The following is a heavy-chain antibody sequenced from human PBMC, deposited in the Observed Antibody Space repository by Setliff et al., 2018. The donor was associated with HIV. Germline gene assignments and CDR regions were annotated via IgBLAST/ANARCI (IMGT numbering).Heavy chain of an antibody. J-gene: IGHJ4*02. CDR1: GYTFTSYY. D-gene: IGHD3-22*01. CDR2: INPSGGST. V-gene: IGHV1-46*01. Sequence: ASVKVSCKASGYTFTSYYMHWVRQAPGQGLEWIGIINPSGGSTSYAQKFQGRVTMTRDTSTSTVYMELSSLRSEDTAVYYCARVEYYYDSSGYYYDYWGQGTLVTVSS. CDR3: ARVEYYYDSSGYYYDY.